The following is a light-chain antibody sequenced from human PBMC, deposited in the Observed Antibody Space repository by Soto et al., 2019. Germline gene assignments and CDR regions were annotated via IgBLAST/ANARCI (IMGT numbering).Light chain of an antibody. V-gene: IGKV3-20*01. Sequence: ENVLTQSPGTLSLSPGERATLSCRASQSVAGSYLAWYQQKPGQAPRLLVYATSSRATGIPDRFSGSGSGTDFTLTISRLEPEDFAVYYCQQYGGSPGTFGQGTKVEIK. CDR1: QSVAGSY. CDR3: QQYGGSPGT. CDR2: ATS. J-gene: IGKJ1*01.